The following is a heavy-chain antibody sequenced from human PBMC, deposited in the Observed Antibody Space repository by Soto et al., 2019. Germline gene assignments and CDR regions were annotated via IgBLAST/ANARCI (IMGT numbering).Heavy chain of an antibody. CDR3: AIDATRGYSYRGGSGMSG. Sequence: ASVKVSCKVSGYTLTELSMHWVRQAPGKGLEWMGGFDPEDGETIYAQKFQGRVTMTEDTSTDTAYMELSSLRSEDTAVYYCAIDATRGYSYRGGSGMSGWGNGTTGTFYS. CDR2: FDPEDGET. D-gene: IGHD5-18*01. J-gene: IGHJ6*04. V-gene: IGHV1-24*01. CDR1: GYTLTELS.